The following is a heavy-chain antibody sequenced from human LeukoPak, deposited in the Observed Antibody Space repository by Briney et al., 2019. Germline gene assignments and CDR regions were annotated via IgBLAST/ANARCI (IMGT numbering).Heavy chain of an antibody. CDR3: ARIMVRGVWYLYYYYMDV. V-gene: IGHV2-26*01. J-gene: IGHJ6*03. CDR1: GFSLSTARMG. D-gene: IGHD3-10*01. CDR2: IFSNDGK. Sequence: SGPTLFHPPAPLTLTCTVSGFSLSTARMGVSWIRQPPGKALEWLAHIFSNDGKFYSTSLKSRLTISKDTSKSQVVLTMTNMDPVDTATYYCARIMVRGVWYLYYYYMDVWGKGTTVTVSS.